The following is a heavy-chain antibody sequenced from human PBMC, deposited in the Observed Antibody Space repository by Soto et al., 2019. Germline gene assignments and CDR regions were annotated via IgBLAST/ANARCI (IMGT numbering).Heavy chain of an antibody. Sequence: SETLSLTCAVSGGSISSGGYSWSWIRQPPGKGLEWIGYIYHSGSPYYNPSLKSRVTISVDRSKNQFSLKLSSVTAADTAMYYCARVPSPWGQGTLVTVSS. CDR1: GGSISSGGYS. CDR3: ARVPSP. V-gene: IGHV4-30-2*01. CDR2: IYHSGSP. J-gene: IGHJ5*02.